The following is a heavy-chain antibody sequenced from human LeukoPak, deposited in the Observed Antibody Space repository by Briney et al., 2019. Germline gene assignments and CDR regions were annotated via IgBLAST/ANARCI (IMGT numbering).Heavy chain of an antibody. V-gene: IGHV3-48*03. CDR1: GFTFSSYE. Sequence: GGSLRLSCAASGFTFSSYEMNWVRQAPGKGLEWVSYISSSGSTIYYADSVKGRFTISRDNAKNSLYLQMNSLRAEDTAVYYCARESSGWYVDYWGQGTLVTVSS. CDR3: ARESSGWYVDY. CDR2: ISSSGSTI. D-gene: IGHD6-19*01. J-gene: IGHJ4*02.